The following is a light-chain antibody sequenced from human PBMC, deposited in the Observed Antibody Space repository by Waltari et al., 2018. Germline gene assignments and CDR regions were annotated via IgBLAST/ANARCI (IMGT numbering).Light chain of an antibody. J-gene: IGKJ1*01. CDR1: HDINNY. CDR2: AAS. V-gene: IGKV1-27*01. CDR3: QKYDSVPLT. Sequence: DIQLTQTPPSLSASVGDRVTITCRASHDINNYLAWYQQEPGKVPKLLIYAASTLQPGVPSRFRGSGSGTVFTLIINGLQPEDVATYYCQKYDSVPLTFGLGTKV.